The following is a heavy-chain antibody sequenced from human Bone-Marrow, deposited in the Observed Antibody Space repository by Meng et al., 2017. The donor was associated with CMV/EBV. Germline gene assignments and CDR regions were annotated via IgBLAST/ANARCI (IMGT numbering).Heavy chain of an antibody. CDR1: GYSFTGYY. V-gene: IGHV1-2*02. CDR2: INPTSGDT. J-gene: IGHJ4*02. D-gene: IGHD1-7*01. Sequence: ASVKVSCKASGYSFTGYYIHWVRQAPGQGLEWMGWINPTSGDTIYARRFEGRVTMTRDTSISTAYMELSSLRSDDTAVFYCARWLELQNFDYWGQGTLVTVSS. CDR3: ARWLELQNFDY.